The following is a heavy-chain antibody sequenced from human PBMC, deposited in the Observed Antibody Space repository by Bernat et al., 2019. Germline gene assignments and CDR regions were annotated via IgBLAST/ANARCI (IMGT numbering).Heavy chain of an antibody. CDR2: IYYSGST. CDR1: GGSISSGGYY. D-gene: IGHD3-10*01. V-gene: IGHV4-31*03. CDR3: ARGGTRITMVRGVVFDY. J-gene: IGHJ4*02. Sequence: QVQLQESGPGLVKPSQPLSLTCTVSGGSISSGGYYWSWIRQHPGKGLEWIGYIYYSGSTYYNPSLKSRVTISVDTSKNQFSLKLSSVTAADTAVYYCARGGTRITMVRGVVFDYWGQGTLVTVSS.